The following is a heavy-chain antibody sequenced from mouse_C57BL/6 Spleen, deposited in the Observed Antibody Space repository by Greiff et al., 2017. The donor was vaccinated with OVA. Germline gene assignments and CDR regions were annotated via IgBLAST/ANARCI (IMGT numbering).Heavy chain of an antibody. V-gene: IGHV1-50*01. Sequence: QVQLQQPGAELVKPGASVKLSCKASGYTFTSYWMQWGKQRPGQGLEWIGEIDPSDSYTNYNQKFKGKATLTVDTSSNTAYMQLSSLTSEDSAVYYCASGTHFDYWGQGTTLTVSS. J-gene: IGHJ2*01. CDR3: ASGTHFDY. CDR1: GYTFTSYW. CDR2: IDPSDSYT.